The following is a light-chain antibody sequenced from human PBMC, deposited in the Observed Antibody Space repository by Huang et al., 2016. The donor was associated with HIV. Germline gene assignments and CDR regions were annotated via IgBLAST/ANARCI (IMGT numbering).Light chain of an antibody. CDR3: QHHAT. Sequence: EVVLTQSPDTPSLSPGERATLSCGASQSVSSSYIAWYQQKPGQAPRLLIYGTSTRATGIPGRFSGSGSGTDFTLTISRLEPEDFAVYFCQHHATFGQGTKIEIK. CDR1: QSVSSSY. CDR2: GTS. J-gene: IGKJ2*01. V-gene: IGKV3-20*01.